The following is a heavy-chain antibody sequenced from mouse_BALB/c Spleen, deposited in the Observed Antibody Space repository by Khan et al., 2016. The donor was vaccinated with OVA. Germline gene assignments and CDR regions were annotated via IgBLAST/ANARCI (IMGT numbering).Heavy chain of an antibody. J-gene: IGHJ3*01. CDR1: GYTFTDFL. CDR3: ARAGYGGFAH. D-gene: IGHD1-2*01. V-gene: IGHV1-77*01. CDR2: IYPGSGYI. Sequence: QVRLQQSGPELVKPGASVKMSCKASGYTFTDFLISWLKQRPGQGLEWIGEIYPGSGYIYYTEKFKGKATLTSDKSSNTAYMQLTSLTSEDSAVCFGARAGYGGFAHWGQGTLVTV.